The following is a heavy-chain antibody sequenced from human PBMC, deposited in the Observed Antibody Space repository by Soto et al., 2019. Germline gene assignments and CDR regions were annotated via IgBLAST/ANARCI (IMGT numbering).Heavy chain of an antibody. CDR2: IIPILGIA. J-gene: IGHJ6*02. Sequence: QVQLVQSGAEVKKPGSSVKVSCKASGGTFSSYTISWVRQAPGQGLEWMGRIIPILGIANYAQKFQGRVTITADKSTSTAYMELSSLRSEDTAVYYCARALVVPAAMYYYGMDVWGQGTTVTVSS. CDR1: GGTFSSYT. CDR3: ARALVVPAAMYYYGMDV. D-gene: IGHD2-2*01. V-gene: IGHV1-69*02.